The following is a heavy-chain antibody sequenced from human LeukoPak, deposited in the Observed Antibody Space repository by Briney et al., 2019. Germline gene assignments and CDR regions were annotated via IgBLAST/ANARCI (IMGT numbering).Heavy chain of an antibody. D-gene: IGHD3-10*01. Sequence: GASVKVSCKASGYTFTSYGISWVRQAPGQGLEWMGWISAYNGNTNYAQKLQGRVTMTTDTSTSTAYMELRSLRSDDTAVYYCARDFSLLWFGELSDYWGQGTLVTVSS. CDR1: GYTFTSYG. J-gene: IGHJ4*02. CDR2: ISAYNGNT. CDR3: ARDFSLLWFGELSDY. V-gene: IGHV1-18*01.